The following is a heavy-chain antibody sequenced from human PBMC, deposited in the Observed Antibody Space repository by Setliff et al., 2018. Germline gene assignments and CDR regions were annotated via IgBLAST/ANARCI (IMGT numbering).Heavy chain of an antibody. CDR1: GFTFSSYA. CDR2: ISGSGGST. D-gene: IGHD3-3*01. J-gene: IGHJ4*02. Sequence: GGSLRLSCAASGFTFSSYAMSWVRQAPGKGLEWVSAISGSGGSTYYAGSVKGRFTIPRDNSKDTMYLQMNSLRADDTAVYYCARYDFWRGDYSEDKYWGQGTLVTVSS. CDR3: ARYDFWRGDYSEDKY. V-gene: IGHV3-23*01.